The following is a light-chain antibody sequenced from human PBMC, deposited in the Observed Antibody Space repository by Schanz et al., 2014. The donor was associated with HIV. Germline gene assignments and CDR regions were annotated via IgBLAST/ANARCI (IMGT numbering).Light chain of an antibody. CDR1: SSDVGGYNY. V-gene: IGLV2-8*01. Sequence: QSVLTQPPSASGSPGQSVTISCTGTSSDVGGYNYVSWYQQHPGKAPKVMIYEVSKRPSGVPDRFSGSKSGNTASLTVTGLQAEDEADYYCASYTNSATFVFGTATKLTVL. J-gene: IGLJ1*01. CDR2: EVS. CDR3: ASYTNSATFV.